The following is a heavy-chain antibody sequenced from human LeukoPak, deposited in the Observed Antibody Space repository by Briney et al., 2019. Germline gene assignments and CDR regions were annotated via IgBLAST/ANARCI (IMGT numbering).Heavy chain of an antibody. V-gene: IGHV3-64D*09. CDR1: GFTFSSYE. D-gene: IGHD2-2*01. J-gene: IGHJ4*02. CDR2: ISSNGGST. CDR3: VKGYCSSISCYGDY. Sequence: GGSLRLSCAASGFTFSSYEMNWVRQAPGKGLEYVSAISSNGGSTYHADSVKGRFTISRDNSKNTLYLQMSSLRAEDTAVYYCVKGYCSSISCYGDYWGQGTLVTVSS.